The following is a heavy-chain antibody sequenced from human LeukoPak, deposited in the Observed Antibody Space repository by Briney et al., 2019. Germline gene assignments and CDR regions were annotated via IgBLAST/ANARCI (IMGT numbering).Heavy chain of an antibody. V-gene: IGHV3-21*01. CDR3: ARDSSSWYGRGLDY. D-gene: IGHD6-13*01. Sequence: GGSLRLSCAASGFTFSSYSMNWVRQAPGKGLEWVSSISSSSSYIYYADSVKGRFTISRDNAKNSLYLQMNSLRAEDTAVYYCARDSSSWYGRGLDYWGQGALVTVSS. J-gene: IGHJ4*02. CDR2: ISSSSSYI. CDR1: GFTFSSYS.